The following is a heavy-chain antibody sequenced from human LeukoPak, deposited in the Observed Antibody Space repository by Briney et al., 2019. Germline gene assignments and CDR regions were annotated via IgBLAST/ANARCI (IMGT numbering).Heavy chain of an antibody. V-gene: IGHV3-64D*06. CDR3: VRTYDENPLGWFDP. Sequence: GGSLRLSWSASGPAFRAYAMHWVSQPPGKGLYYVSAIRINGGRTYYADSVRGRFTISRDNAKNTLYLQMSTLTRDDTAVYYCVRTYDENPLGWFDPWGQGTLVTVSS. CDR2: IRINGGRT. CDR1: GPAFRAYA. D-gene: IGHD3-22*01. J-gene: IGHJ5*02.